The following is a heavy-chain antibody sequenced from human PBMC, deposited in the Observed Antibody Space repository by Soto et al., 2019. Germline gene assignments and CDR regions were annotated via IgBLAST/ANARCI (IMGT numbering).Heavy chain of an antibody. CDR2: IGGSGGST. CDR3: AKTTWGYCSSTSCYFDY. V-gene: IGHV3-23*01. CDR1: GFTFSSYA. J-gene: IGHJ4*02. Sequence: EVQLLESGGGLVQPGGSLRLSCAASGFTFSSYAMSWVRQAPGKGLEWVSGIGGSGGSTYYADSVKGRFTISRDNSKNTLYLQMNSLRAEDTAVYYCAKTTWGYCSSTSCYFDYWGQGTLVTVSS. D-gene: IGHD2-2*01.